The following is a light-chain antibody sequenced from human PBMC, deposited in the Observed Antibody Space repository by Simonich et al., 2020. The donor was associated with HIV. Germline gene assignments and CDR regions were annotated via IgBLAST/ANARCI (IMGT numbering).Light chain of an antibody. CDR3: QQYYSTPRT. CDR1: QGISNS. Sequence: DIQMTQSPSSLSASVGNKVTITCRASQGISNSLAWYQQKPGKAPKVLLYAASRLESGVPSRFSGSGSGTDYTLTISSLQPEDFATYYCQQYYSTPRTFGQGTKLEIK. CDR2: AAS. J-gene: IGKJ2*01. V-gene: IGKV1-NL1*01.